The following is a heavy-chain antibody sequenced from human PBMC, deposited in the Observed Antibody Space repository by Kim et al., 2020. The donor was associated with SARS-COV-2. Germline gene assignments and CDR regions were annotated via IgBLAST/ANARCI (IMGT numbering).Heavy chain of an antibody. J-gene: IGHJ3*01. CDR3: ARAWDGAASMYAFDV. CDR1: GFTFSDYY. D-gene: IGHD2-2*01. Sequence: GGSLRHSCAASGFTFSDYYMTWIRQAPGKGLEWLSYISGSTGYTNYADSMKGRFTISRDNANNSLYLQMNSLRAEDTAVYYCARAWDGAASMYAFDVWGQGTTVTVSS. CDR2: ISGSTGYT. V-gene: IGHV3-11*05.